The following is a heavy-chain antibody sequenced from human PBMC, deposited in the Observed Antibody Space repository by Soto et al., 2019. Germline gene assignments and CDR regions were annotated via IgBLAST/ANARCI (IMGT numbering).Heavy chain of an antibody. J-gene: IGHJ6*02. CDR3: AREEITIFGVVTFSDGLDV. D-gene: IGHD3-3*01. Sequence: ASVKVSCKASGYTFTSYGITWVRQAPGQGPEWMGWISAYNGNTDYAQKLQGRVTMTTDTSTTTAYMELRSLRSDDTAVYYCAREEITIFGVVTFSDGLDVPGQGTTVTVSS. V-gene: IGHV1-18*04. CDR2: ISAYNGNT. CDR1: GYTFTSYG.